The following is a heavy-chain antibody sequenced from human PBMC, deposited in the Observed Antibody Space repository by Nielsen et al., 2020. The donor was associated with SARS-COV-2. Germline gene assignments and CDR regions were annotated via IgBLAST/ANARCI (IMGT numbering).Heavy chain of an antibody. D-gene: IGHD3-16*02. J-gene: IGHJ4*02. CDR2: IKSKTDGGTT. V-gene: IGHV3-15*01. CDR1: GFTVSDNY. Sequence: GGSLRLSCAASGFTVSDNYLSWVRQAPGKGLEWVGRIKSKTDGGTTDYAAPVKGRFTISRDDSKNTLYLQMNSLKTEDTAVYYCTTDRVYDYVWGSYRHVDYWGQGTLVTVSS. CDR3: TTDRVYDYVWGSYRHVDY.